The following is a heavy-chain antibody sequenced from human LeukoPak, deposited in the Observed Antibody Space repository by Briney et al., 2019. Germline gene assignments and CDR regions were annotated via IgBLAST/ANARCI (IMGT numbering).Heavy chain of an antibody. Sequence: GGSLRLSCAASGFTFSSYWMSWVRQAPGKGLEWVANIKQDGSEKYYVDSVKGRFTISRDNSKNTLYLQMNSLRAEDTAVYYCAREGRLDAFDIWGQGTMVTVSS. D-gene: IGHD1-26*01. CDR3: AREGRLDAFDI. CDR2: IKQDGSEK. J-gene: IGHJ3*02. CDR1: GFTFSSYW. V-gene: IGHV3-7*01.